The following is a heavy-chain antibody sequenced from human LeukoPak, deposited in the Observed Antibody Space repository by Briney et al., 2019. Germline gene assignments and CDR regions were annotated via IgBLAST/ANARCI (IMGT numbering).Heavy chain of an antibody. V-gene: IGHV4-59*12. CDR1: GGSISSYY. CDR3: AREGTTMVRGGIDY. CDR2: IYYSGST. D-gene: IGHD3-10*01. Sequence: SETLSLTCTVSGGSISSYYWSWIRQPPGKGLEWIGYIYYSGSTNYKSSLKSRVTMSVDTSKNQFSLKLSSVTAADTAVYYCAREGTTMVRGGIDYWGQGTLVTVSS. J-gene: IGHJ4*02.